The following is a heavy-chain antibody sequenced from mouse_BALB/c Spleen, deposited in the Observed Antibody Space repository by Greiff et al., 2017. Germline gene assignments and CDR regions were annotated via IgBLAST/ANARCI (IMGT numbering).Heavy chain of an antibody. V-gene: IGHV1-9*01. CDR1: GYTFSSYW. Sequence: QVQLKESGAELMKPGASVKISCKATGYTFSSYWIEWVKQRPGHGLEWIGEILPGSGSTNYNEKFKGKATLTADTSSNTAYMQLSSLTSEDSAVYYCARKNYGNNVHYAMDYWGQGTSVTVSS. CDR2: ILPGSGST. J-gene: IGHJ4*01. D-gene: IGHD2-1*01. CDR3: ARKNYGNNVHYAMDY.